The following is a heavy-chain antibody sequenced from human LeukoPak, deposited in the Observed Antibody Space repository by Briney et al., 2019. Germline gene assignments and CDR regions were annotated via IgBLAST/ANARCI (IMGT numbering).Heavy chain of an antibody. V-gene: IGHV4-4*07. Sequence: SETLSLTCTVSGASINEYYWSWIRQPAGKGLEWIGRIYTRANADYAPSLKSRVTMSADPSKNQLSLKLTSVTAADTAVYYCARALTGAFRIGAFDIWGQGTLVTVSS. CDR3: ARALTGAFRIGAFDI. CDR1: GASINEYY. J-gene: IGHJ3*02. CDR2: IYTRANA. D-gene: IGHD7-27*01.